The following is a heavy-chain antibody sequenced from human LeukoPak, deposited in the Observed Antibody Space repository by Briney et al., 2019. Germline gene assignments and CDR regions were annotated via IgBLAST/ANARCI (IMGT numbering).Heavy chain of an antibody. CDR1: GFTFSSYA. CDR2: IGSGSGGTT. J-gene: IGHJ6*02. CDR3: AKNYESGRGVPYGMDV. V-gene: IGHV3-23*01. Sequence: GGSLRLSCAASGFTFSSYAMRWVRQARGKGLEWVSAIGSGSGGTTIYADSVKGRFAISRDNSKNTLYLQMSSLRGEDTAVYYCAKNYESGRGVPYGMDVWGQGTTVTVSS. D-gene: IGHD3-10*01.